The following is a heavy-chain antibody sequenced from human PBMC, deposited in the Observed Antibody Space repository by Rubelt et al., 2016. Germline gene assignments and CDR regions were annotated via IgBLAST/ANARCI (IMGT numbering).Heavy chain of an antibody. CDR1: GYSISSGYY. J-gene: IGHJ4*02. V-gene: IGHV4-38-2*02. CDR2: IYHSGST. Sequence: QVQLQESGPGLVKPSETLSLTCTVSGYSISSGYYWGWIRQPPGKGLEWIGSIYHSGSTYYNPSLKSRVTISVDTSKNQVSLKLSSVTAADTAVYYCARAGYSSSWPDYWGQGTLVTVSS. D-gene: IGHD6-13*01. CDR3: ARAGYSSSWPDY.